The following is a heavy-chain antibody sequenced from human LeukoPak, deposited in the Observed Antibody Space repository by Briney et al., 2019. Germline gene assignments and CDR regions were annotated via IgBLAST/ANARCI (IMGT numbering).Heavy chain of an antibody. CDR1: GSSITSVSHY. V-gene: IGHV4-39*01. J-gene: IGHJ4*02. CDR2: IYYTGST. CDR3: ARRWGNIVGVTYEY. D-gene: IGHD3-16*01. Sequence: PSETLSLTCTISGSSITSVSHYWGWIRQPPGKGLEWIGDIYYTGSTYYSPSLRSRVTMSIHTSENQFSLRLNSVTAVDTAVYYCARRWGNIVGVTYEYWGQGTLVTVSS.